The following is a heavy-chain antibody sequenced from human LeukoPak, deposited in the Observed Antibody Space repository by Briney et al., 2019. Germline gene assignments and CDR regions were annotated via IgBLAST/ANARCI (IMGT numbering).Heavy chain of an antibody. Sequence: ASVKVSCKASGYAFTDYYLHWVRQAPGQGLEWIGWINPNSGGTNYAQKFQGRVTMTTDTSISTDYMELRRLNSDDTAVFYCARSKYNWNLNWFDPWGQGTLVTVSS. CDR2: INPNSGGT. CDR3: ARSKYNWNLNWFDP. J-gene: IGHJ5*02. V-gene: IGHV1-2*02. D-gene: IGHD1-7*01. CDR1: GYAFTDYY.